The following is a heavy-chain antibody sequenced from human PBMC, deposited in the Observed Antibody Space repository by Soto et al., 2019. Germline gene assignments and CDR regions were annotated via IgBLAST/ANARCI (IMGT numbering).Heavy chain of an antibody. D-gene: IGHD3-3*01. J-gene: IGHJ6*03. CDR2: ISAYNGNT. CDR1: GYNFTSYY. V-gene: IGHV1-18*04. Sequence: ASVKVSCKASGYNFTSYYMHWVRQAPGQGLEWMGWISAYNGNTNYAQKLQGRVTMTTDTSTSTAYMELRSLRSDDTAVYYCARGTYDFWSGYPYYMDVWGKGTTVTVSS. CDR3: ARGTYDFWSGYPYYMDV.